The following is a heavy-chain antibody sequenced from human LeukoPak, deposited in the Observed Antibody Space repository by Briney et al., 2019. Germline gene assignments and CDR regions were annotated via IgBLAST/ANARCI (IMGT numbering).Heavy chain of an antibody. CDR1: GYTFTGYY. V-gene: IGHV1-2*06. D-gene: IGHD2-2*01. J-gene: IGHJ4*02. Sequence: VASVKVSCKASGYTFTGYYMHWVRQAPGQGLEWMGRINPNSGGTNYAQKFQGRVTMTRDTSISTAYMELSRLRSDDTAVYYCAQLGYCSSTSCYPFDYWGQGTLVTVSS. CDR3: AQLGYCSSTSCYPFDY. CDR2: INPNSGGT.